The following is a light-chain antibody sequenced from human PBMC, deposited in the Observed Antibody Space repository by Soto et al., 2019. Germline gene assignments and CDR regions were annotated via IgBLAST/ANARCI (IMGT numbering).Light chain of an antibody. CDR1: SSDVGSYNL. CDR3: CSYETSSTYV. Sequence: QSALTQPASVSGSPGQSITISCTGTSSDVGSYNLVSWYQHHPGKTPKLMIYEGSRRPSGVSNRFSASKSGNTASLTISGLQAEDEAEYYCCSYETSSTYVFGSGTQLTVL. CDR2: EGS. J-gene: IGLJ1*01. V-gene: IGLV2-23*01.